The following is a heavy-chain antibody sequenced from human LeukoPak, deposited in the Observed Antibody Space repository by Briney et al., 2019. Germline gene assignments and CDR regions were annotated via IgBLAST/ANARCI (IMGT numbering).Heavy chain of an antibody. Sequence: GGSLRLSCAGYGFTLSNYWMNWVRQAPGKGLEWVAVISYDGSNKYYADSVKGRFTISRDNSKNTLYLQMNSLRAEDTAVYYCAKDQVGPVVYWGQGTLVTVSS. CDR2: ISYDGSNK. V-gene: IGHV3-30*18. CDR3: AKDQVGPVVY. D-gene: IGHD1-26*01. J-gene: IGHJ4*02. CDR1: GFTLSNYW.